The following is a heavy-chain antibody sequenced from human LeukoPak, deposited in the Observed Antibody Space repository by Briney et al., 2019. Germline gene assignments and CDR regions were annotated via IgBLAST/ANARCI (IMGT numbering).Heavy chain of an antibody. Sequence: ETLSLTCTVSGGSISSSSYYWGWIRQGPGKGLEWVASINPDTSEIHYVDAVRGRFTISRDNAKNSLYLQMSSLTADDTALYYCVRSHHPGGWFDPWGQGTLVTVSS. CDR3: VRSHHPGGWFDP. J-gene: IGHJ5*02. D-gene: IGHD3-10*01. V-gene: IGHV3-7*01. CDR2: INPDTSEI. CDR1: GGSISSSSYY.